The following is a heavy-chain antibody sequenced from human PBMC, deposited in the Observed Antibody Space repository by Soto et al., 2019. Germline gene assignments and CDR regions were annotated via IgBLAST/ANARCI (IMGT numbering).Heavy chain of an antibody. CDR1: GFTFTSYT. D-gene: IGHD6-13*01. Sequence: QVQLVESGGGVVQPGGSLRLSCTTSGFTFTSYTMHWVRRVPGKGLEWVATFWYDASGQKYADSVKGRFTISRNPTRSTLYLHMDSLRAEDTALYYCAFGSWNHFYFDYWGQEILVTVSS. CDR3: AFGSWNHFYFDY. V-gene: IGHV3-33*01. CDR2: FWYDASGQ. J-gene: IGHJ4*02.